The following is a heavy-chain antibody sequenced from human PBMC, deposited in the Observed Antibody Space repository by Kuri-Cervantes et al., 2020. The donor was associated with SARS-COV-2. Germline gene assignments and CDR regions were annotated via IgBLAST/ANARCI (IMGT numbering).Heavy chain of an antibody. CDR3: VRHKAAAGIVAPD. Sequence: GESLKISCAASGFTFSNSDMNWVRQAPGKGLEWVSGVSWNGSRTHYADSVKGRYIISKDNSRNFLCQQMNSLRPEDMAVYYCVRHKAAAGIVAPDWGQGTLVTVSS. CDR2: VSWNGSRT. CDR1: GFTFSNSD. V-gene: IGHV3-19*01. D-gene: IGHD6-13*01. J-gene: IGHJ4*02.